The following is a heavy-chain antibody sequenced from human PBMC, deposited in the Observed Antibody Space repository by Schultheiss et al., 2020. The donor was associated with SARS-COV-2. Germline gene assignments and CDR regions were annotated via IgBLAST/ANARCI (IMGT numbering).Heavy chain of an antibody. CDR1: GYSFTSYW. D-gene: IGHD6-19*01. V-gene: IGHV5-51*01. Sequence: GGSLRLSCKGSGYSFTSYWIGWVRQMPGKGLEWMGIIYPGDSDTRYSPSFQGQVTISADKSISTAYLQWSSLKASDTAMYYCARTGYSSGWHYGEKYYYYYYGMDVWGQGTTVTVSS. CDR2: IYPGDSDT. CDR3: ARTGYSSGWHYGEKYYYYYYGMDV. J-gene: IGHJ6*02.